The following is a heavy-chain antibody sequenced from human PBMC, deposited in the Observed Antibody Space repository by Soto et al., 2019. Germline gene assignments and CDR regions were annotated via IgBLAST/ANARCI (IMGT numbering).Heavy chain of an antibody. CDR1: GFTFSSYG. V-gene: IGHV3-33*01. CDR2: IWYDGSNK. Sequence: QVQLVESGGGVVQPGRSLRLSCAASGFTFSSYGMHWVHQAPGKGLEWVAVIWYDGSNKYYADSVKGRFTISRDNSKNTLYRQMNSLRAEDTAVYYCARDMEVATYGMDVWGQGTTVTVSS. D-gene: IGHD5-12*01. J-gene: IGHJ6*02. CDR3: ARDMEVATYGMDV.